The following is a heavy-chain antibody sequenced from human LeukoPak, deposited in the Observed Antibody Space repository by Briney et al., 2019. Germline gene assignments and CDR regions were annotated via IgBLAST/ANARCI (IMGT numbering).Heavy chain of an antibody. CDR3: ARDGHYDILTGYFQD. D-gene: IGHD3-9*01. V-gene: IGHV3-30*03. J-gene: IGHJ1*01. CDR2: TSYDESEK. CDR1: GFTFSGYG. Sequence: GGSLRLSCEASGFTFSGYGMHWVRQAPGKGLEWVATTSYDESEKFYEDSVKGRFAISRDNAKNSLYLQMNSLRAEDTAVYYCARDGHYDILTGYFQDWGQGTLVTVSS.